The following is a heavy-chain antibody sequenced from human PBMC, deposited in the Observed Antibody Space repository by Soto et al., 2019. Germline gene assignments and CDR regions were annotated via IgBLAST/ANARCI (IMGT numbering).Heavy chain of an antibody. CDR1: GGSISSGGYS. CDR3: ARGYAGSTRGFDY. Sequence: PSETLSLTCAVSGGSISSGGYSWSWIRQPPGKGLEWIGYIYHSGSTYYNPSLKSRVTISVDRSKNQFSLKLSSVTAADTAVYYCARGYAGSTRGFDYWGQGTLVTVSS. D-gene: IGHD1-26*01. CDR2: IYHSGST. V-gene: IGHV4-30-2*01. J-gene: IGHJ4*02.